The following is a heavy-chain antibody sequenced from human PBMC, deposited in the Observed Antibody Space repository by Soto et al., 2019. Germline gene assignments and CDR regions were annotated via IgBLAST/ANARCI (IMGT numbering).Heavy chain of an antibody. CDR3: ARDLQITMVRSYGIDV. CDR1: GFTVSSNY. J-gene: IGHJ6*02. CDR2: IYSGGST. D-gene: IGHD3-10*01. V-gene: IGHV3-66*01. Sequence: EVQLVESGGGLVQPGGSLRLSCAASGFTVSSNYMSWVRQGPGKGLEWVSVIYSGGSTYYADSVKGRFTIYRDNSKNTLYLQMNRLRAEDTAVYYCARDLQITMVRSYGIDVWGQGTPVTVS.